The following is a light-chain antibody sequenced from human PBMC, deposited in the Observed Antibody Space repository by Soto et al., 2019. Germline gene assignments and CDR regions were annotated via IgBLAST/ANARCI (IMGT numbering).Light chain of an antibody. CDR2: VNT. CDR3: QSYDSSLSGSL. V-gene: IGLV1-40*01. Sequence: QPVLTQPPSVSGAPGQRVTISCTGSSSNIGADYDVHWYQQLPGTAPKLLIYVNTNRPSGVPDRFSGSKSGTSASLAITGLQAEDEADYYCQSYDSSLSGSLFGGATKLTVL. CDR1: SSNIGADYD. J-gene: IGLJ2*01.